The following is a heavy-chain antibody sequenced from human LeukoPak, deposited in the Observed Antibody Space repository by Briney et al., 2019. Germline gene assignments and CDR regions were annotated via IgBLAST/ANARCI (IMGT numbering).Heavy chain of an antibody. CDR1: GYIFTDYY. J-gene: IGHJ4*02. V-gene: IGHV1-2*02. CDR3: ARGKYYDYVWGSLFY. D-gene: IGHD3-16*01. CDR2: INPNSGGT. Sequence: GASVKVSCKASGYIFTDYYMHWVRQAPGQGLEWMGWINPNSGGTNYAQKFQGRVTMTRDTSISTAYMELSRLRSDDTAVYYCARGKYYDYVWGSLFYWGQGTLVTVSS.